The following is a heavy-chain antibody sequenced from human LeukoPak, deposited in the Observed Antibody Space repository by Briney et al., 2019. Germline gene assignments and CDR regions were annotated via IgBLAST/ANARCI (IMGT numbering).Heavy chain of an antibody. D-gene: IGHD2-21*02. CDR2: IYYSGST. CDR3: ARRGSVVVVTAIRKNAFDI. Sequence: MSSETLSLTCTVSGGSISSSSYYWGWIRQPPGKGLEWIGSIYYSGSTYYNPSLKSRVTISVDTSKNQFSLKLSSVTAADTAVYYCARRGSVVVVTAIRKNAFDIWGQGTMVTVSS. V-gene: IGHV4-39*01. CDR1: GGSISSSSYY. J-gene: IGHJ3*02.